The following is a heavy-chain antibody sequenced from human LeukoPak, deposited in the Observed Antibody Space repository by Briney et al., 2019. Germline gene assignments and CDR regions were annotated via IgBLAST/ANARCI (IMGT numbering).Heavy chain of an antibody. V-gene: IGHV4-59*01. CDR1: GVSISSYY. CDR3: ASGSGGINAFDI. D-gene: IGHD1-26*01. J-gene: IGHJ3*02. CDR2: IYYSGST. Sequence: SETLSLTCTVSGVSISSYYWSWIRQPPGKGREWIGYIYYSGSTNYNPSLKSRVTISVDTSKSQFSLKLTSVPAADTAVYYCASGSGGINAFDIWGPGTMVTASS.